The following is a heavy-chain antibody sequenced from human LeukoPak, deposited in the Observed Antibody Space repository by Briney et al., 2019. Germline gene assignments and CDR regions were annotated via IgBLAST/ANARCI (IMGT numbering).Heavy chain of an antibody. J-gene: IGHJ4*02. D-gene: IGHD2-15*01. Sequence: GESLKISCKGSGYKFTSHWIGWVRQMPGKGLEWMGIIYPGDSDTRYSPSFQGQVTISADKSISTAYLQWSSLKASDTAMFYCARARYCSGGSCYLDYWGQGTLVTVSS. CDR2: IYPGDSDT. CDR1: GYKFTSHW. V-gene: IGHV5-51*01. CDR3: ARARYCSGGSCYLDY.